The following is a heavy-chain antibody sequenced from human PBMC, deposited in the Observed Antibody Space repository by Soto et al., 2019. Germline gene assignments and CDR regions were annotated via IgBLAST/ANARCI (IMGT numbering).Heavy chain of an antibody. V-gene: IGHV3-30-3*01. Sequence: ESGGGVVQPGRSLRLSCAASGFTFSSYAMYWVRQAPGKGLDWVALISYDGSNKNYADSVKGRFTISRDNSKNTLYLQTNSLRAEDTAVYYCARDLNGGDGEHWGQGTLVTVSS. J-gene: IGHJ1*01. CDR2: ISYDGSNK. D-gene: IGHD3-10*01. CDR1: GFTFSSYA. CDR3: ARDLNGGDGEH.